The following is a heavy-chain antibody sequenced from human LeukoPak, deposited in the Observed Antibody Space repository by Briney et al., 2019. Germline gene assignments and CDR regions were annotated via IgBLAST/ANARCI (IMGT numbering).Heavy chain of an antibody. CDR1: GGTFSNYA. J-gene: IGHJ4*02. V-gene: IGHV1-69*13. CDR3: ASGSGVITFGGVIVKDYFDY. CDR2: IIPIFGTA. D-gene: IGHD3-16*02. Sequence: ASVKVSCKASGGTFSNYAISWVRQAPGQGLEWMGGIIPIFGTANYAQKFQGRVTITADESTSTAYMELSSLRSEGTAVYYCASGSGVITFGGVIVKDYFDYWGQGTLVTVSS.